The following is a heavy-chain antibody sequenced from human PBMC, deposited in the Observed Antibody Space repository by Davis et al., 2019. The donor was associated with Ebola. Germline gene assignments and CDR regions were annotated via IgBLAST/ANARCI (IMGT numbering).Heavy chain of an antibody. CDR2: IHHSGSA. CDR1: GYSVSSGYY. D-gene: IGHD3-10*01. CDR3: ARLLTYYYGSGSYQSPYFFDY. V-gene: IGHV4-38-2*02. Sequence: MPSETLSLTCTVSGYSVSSGYYWGLIRQPPGKGLEWIGSIHHSGSAYYNPSLKSRVTISVDTSKNQFSLKLTSVTAADTAVYYCARLLTYYYGSGSYQSPYFFDYWGQGTLVTVSS. J-gene: IGHJ4*02.